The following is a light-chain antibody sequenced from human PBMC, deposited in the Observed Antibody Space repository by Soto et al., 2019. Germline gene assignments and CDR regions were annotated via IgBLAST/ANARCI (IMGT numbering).Light chain of an antibody. V-gene: IGLV2-14*01. CDR2: EVS. CDR3: SSYTGTSTYV. J-gene: IGLJ1*01. Sequence: QSALTQPASVSGSPGQSITISCTGTSSDVGGYGYVSWYQQHPGQVPKLMIYEVSNRPSGVSNRFSGSKSGNTASLTISGLQAEDEAEYYCSSYTGTSTYVFGTGTKLTVL. CDR1: SSDVGGYGY.